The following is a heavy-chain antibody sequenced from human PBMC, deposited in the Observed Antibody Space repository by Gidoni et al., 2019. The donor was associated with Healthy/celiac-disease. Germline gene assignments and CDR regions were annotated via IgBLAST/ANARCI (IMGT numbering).Heavy chain of an antibody. V-gene: IGHV3-7*01. D-gene: IGHD2-8*01. CDR1: GFTFSSYW. J-gene: IGHJ3*02. CDR3: ARVMRRGAFDI. Sequence: EVQLVESGGGLVQPGGSLRRSCAASGFTFSSYWMSWVRQAPGKGLEWVANIKQDGSEKYYVDSVKGRFTISRDNAKNSLYLQMNSLRAEDTAVYYCARVMRRGAFDIWGQGTMVTVSS. CDR2: IKQDGSEK.